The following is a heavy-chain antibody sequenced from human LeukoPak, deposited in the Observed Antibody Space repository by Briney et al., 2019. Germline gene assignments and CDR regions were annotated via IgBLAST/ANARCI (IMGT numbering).Heavy chain of an antibody. CDR2: IHYSGRA. Sequence: SETLSLTCSVSGGSISGYYWTWVRQPPGKGLEWIGQIHYSGRADYNPSLKSRITMSVDTSRNQISLKLSSVTAADTAIHYCVRFGVNYDMDVWGQGTTVTVFS. V-gene: IGHV4-59*01. D-gene: IGHD3-16*01. CDR1: GGSISGYY. CDR3: VRFGVNYDMDV. J-gene: IGHJ6*02.